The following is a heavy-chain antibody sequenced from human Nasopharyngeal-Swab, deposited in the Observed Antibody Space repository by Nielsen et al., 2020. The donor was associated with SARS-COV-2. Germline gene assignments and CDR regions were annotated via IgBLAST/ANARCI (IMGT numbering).Heavy chain of an antibody. CDR1: GSTFITFS. J-gene: IGHJ6*02. Sequence: GRFLRPSFPAPGSTFITFSMNWARQLPGRGLEWVSYISSSSSTIYYADSVKGRFTISRDNAKNSLYLQMNSLRAEDTAVYYCARVEVYSSSWSVPQYYYYYGMDVWGQGTTVTVSS. CDR3: ARVEVYSSSWSVPQYYYYYGMDV. V-gene: IGHV3-48*04. D-gene: IGHD6-13*01. CDR2: ISSSSSTI.